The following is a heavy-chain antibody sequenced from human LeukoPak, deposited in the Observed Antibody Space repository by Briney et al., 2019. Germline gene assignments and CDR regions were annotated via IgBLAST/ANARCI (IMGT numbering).Heavy chain of an antibody. J-gene: IGHJ4*02. CDR3: AKEGANWNYVRYFDY. CDR1: RFTFSSYW. Sequence: GGSLRLSCAASRFTFSSYWMSWVRQAPGKGLEWVANIKQDGSEKYYVDSVKGRFTISRDNAKNSLYLQMNSLRAEDTAVYYCAKEGANWNYVRYFDYWGQGTLVTVSS. CDR2: IKQDGSEK. D-gene: IGHD1-7*01. V-gene: IGHV3-7*03.